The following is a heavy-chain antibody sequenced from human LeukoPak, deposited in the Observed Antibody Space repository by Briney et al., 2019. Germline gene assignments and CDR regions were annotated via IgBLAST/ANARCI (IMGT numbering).Heavy chain of an antibody. D-gene: IGHD1-26*01. J-gene: IGHJ4*02. V-gene: IGHV4-4*07. Sequence: SGPTLVKPSETLSLTCTVSGGSISSYYWSWIRQPAGKGLEWIGRIYTSGSTNYNPSLKSRVTMSVDTSKNQFSLKLSSVTAADTAVYYCARLPNIRWELLFDYWGQGTLVTVSS. CDR2: IYTSGST. CDR1: GGSISSYY. CDR3: ARLPNIRWELLFDY.